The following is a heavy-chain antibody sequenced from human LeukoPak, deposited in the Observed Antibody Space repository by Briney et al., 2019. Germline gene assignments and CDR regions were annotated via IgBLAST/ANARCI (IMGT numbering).Heavy chain of an antibody. CDR1: GFTFSSYG. CDR3: ARDCSSTSCYRHYYYYYYGMDV. D-gene: IGHD2-2*01. Sequence: GRSLRLSCAASGFTFSSYGMHWVRQAPGKGLEGVAVISYDGSNKYYADSVKGRFTISRDNSKNTLYLQMNSLRAEDTAVYYCARDCSSTSCYRHYYYYYYGMDVWGQGTTVTVSS. V-gene: IGHV3-30*03. CDR2: ISYDGSNK. J-gene: IGHJ6*02.